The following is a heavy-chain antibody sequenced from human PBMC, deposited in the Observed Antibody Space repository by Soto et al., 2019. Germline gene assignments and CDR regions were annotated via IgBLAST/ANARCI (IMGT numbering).Heavy chain of an antibody. CDR1: GASLSSGSYY. CDR3: ARISYWVKDY. Sequence: SETLSLTCTVSGASLSSGSYYWSWIRQPPGKGLEWIGYFYFTGTAKYNPSLESRVTISADTSKNQFSLNLTSVTAADTAVYYCARISYWVKDYWGQGALVTVSS. CDR2: FYFTGTA. J-gene: IGHJ4*02. V-gene: IGHV4-61*01. D-gene: IGHD2-8*02.